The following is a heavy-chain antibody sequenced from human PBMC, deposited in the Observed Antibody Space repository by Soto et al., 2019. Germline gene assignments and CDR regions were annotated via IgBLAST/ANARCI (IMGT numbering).Heavy chain of an antibody. CDR3: AKDLVALAATPRLNLDY. Sequence: QVQLVESGGGVVQPGRSLRLSCAASGFTFSNYVMHWVRQAPGKGLEWVAIISYDGIIEYYADSVRGRFTISRDNSKNTLYLQMNSLRTEDTAIYYCAKDLVALAATPRLNLDYWGQGTLVTVPS. V-gene: IGHV3-30*18. D-gene: IGHD2-15*01. CDR2: ISYDGIIE. J-gene: IGHJ4*02. CDR1: GFTFSNYV.